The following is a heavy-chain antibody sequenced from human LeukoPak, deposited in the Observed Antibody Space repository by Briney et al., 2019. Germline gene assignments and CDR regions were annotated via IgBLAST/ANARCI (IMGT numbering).Heavy chain of an antibody. CDR3: AVDCSSPSCYGQSAFDI. CDR2: IIPIFGTA. Sequence: SVKVSCKASGGTFSSYAISWVRQAPGQGLEWMGGIIPIFGTANYAQKFQGRVTITADESTSTAYMELSSLRAEDTAIYYCAVDCSSPSCYGQSAFDIWGQGTMVTVSS. D-gene: IGHD2-2*01. CDR1: GGTFSSYA. V-gene: IGHV1-69*13. J-gene: IGHJ3*02.